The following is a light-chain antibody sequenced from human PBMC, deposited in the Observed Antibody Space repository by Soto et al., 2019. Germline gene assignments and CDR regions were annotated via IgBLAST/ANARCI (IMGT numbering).Light chain of an antibody. CDR3: QQYNNWPPWT. CDR2: GAS. J-gene: IGKJ1*01. V-gene: IGKV3-20*01. Sequence: EIVLTQSPGTLSLSPGERATLSCRASQSVSSSYLAWYQQKPGQSPRLVIYGASSRATGIPARFSGSGSGTDFTLTISRLEPEDFAVYYCQQYNNWPPWTFGQGTKVEIK. CDR1: QSVSSSY.